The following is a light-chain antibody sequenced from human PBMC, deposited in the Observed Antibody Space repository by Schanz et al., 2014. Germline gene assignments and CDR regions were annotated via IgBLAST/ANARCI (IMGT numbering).Light chain of an antibody. CDR1: QSVSSSY. CDR3: QQYDSSLTWT. J-gene: IGKJ1*01. V-gene: IGKV3-20*01. Sequence: EIVLTQSPATLSLSPGERATLSCRASQSVSSSYLAWYQQKPGQAPRLLIYAAYTRASGIPDKFSGSGSGTDFTLTITRLEPEDFAVYYCQQYDSSLTWTFGQGTKVEI. CDR2: AAY.